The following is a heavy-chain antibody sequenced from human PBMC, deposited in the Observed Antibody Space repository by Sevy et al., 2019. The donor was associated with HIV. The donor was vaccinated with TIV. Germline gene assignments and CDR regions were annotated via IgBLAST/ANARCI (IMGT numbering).Heavy chain of an antibody. D-gene: IGHD6-19*01. J-gene: IGHJ4*02. Sequence: SETLSLTCAVYGGSFSGYYWSWIRQPPGKGLEWIGEINHSGSTNYNPSLKSRVTISVDTSKNQFSLKLSSVTAADTAVYYCASRPGIAVAGTGGYFDYWGQGTLVTVSS. V-gene: IGHV4-34*01. CDR1: GGSFSGYY. CDR3: ASRPGIAVAGTGGYFDY. CDR2: INHSGST.